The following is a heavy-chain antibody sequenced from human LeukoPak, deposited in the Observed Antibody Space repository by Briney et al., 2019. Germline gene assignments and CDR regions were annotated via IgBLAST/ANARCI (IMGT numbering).Heavy chain of an antibody. CDR3: ARDPVNSGVSFGFGFDY. CDR2: INPSGGST. J-gene: IGHJ4*02. CDR1: GYTFTSYY. Sequence: ASVKVSCKASGYTFTSYYMHWVRQAPGQGLEWMGIINPSGGSTSYAQKFQGRVTMTRDMSTSTVYMELSSLRSEDTAVYYCARDPVNSGVSFGFGFDYWGQGTLVTVSS. D-gene: IGHD2-15*01. V-gene: IGHV1-46*01.